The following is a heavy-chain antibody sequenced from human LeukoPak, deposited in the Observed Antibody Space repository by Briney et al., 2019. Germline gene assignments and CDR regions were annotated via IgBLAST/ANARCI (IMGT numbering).Heavy chain of an antibody. D-gene: IGHD3-10*01. CDR1: GYPVTGDY. J-gene: IGHJ6*03. V-gene: IGHV1-2*02. CDR2: INPNSGGT. Sequence: ASVRVPCKASGYPVTGDYLHWVRQAPGQGLEWMGWINPNSGGTNYAQKFEDRVTITRDTSISTVYMELSRLTSGDTAVYYCASSTFMVRGVVQLPYSYMDVWGKGTAVTVSS. CDR3: ASSTFMVRGVVQLPYSYMDV.